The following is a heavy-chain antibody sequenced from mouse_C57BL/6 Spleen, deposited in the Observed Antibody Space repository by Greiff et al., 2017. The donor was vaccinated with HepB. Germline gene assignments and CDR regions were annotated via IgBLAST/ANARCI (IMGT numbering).Heavy chain of an antibody. J-gene: IGHJ3*01. CDR2: IYPRSGNT. V-gene: IGHV1-81*01. CDR3: ARLEDYGNPFAY. CDR1: GYTFTSYG. D-gene: IGHD2-1*01. Sequence: VQLQQSGAELARPGASVKLSCKASGYTFTSYGISWVKQRTGQGLEWIGEIYPRSGNTYYNEKFKGKATLTADKSSSTAYMELRSLTSEDSAVYFCARLEDYGNPFAYWGQGTLVTVSA.